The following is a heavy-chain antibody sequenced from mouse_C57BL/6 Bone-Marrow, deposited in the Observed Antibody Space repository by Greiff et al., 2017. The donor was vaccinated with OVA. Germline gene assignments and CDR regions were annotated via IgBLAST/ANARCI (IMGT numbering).Heavy chain of an antibody. Sequence: EVQLVESGAELVRPGASVKLSCTASGFNIKDDYMHWVKQRPEQGLEWIGWIDPENGDTEYASKFQGKATITADTSSNTAYLQLSSLTSEDTAVYYCTTDGGDYWGQGTTLTVSS. V-gene: IGHV14-4*01. J-gene: IGHJ2*01. CDR1: GFNIKDDY. CDR2: IDPENGDT. CDR3: TTDGGDY.